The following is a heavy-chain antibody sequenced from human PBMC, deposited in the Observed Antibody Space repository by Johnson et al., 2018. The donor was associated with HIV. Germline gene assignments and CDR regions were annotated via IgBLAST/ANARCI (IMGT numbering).Heavy chain of an antibody. CDR3: AKSALERATPLAEVDAFDV. Sequence: QVQLVESGGGLIKPGGSLRLSCAASGFTFSSYAMHWVRQAPGKGLEWVAVISYDGSNKYYADSVKGRFTISRDNSKNTLYLQMNSLRAEDTALYYCAKSALERATPLAEVDAFDVWGQGTMVTVSS. D-gene: IGHD5-24*01. CDR1: GFTFSSYA. J-gene: IGHJ3*01. CDR2: ISYDGSNK. V-gene: IGHV3-30*14.